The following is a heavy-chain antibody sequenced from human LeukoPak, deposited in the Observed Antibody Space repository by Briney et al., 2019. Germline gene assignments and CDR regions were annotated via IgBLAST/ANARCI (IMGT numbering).Heavy chain of an antibody. CDR2: IYSGGAT. V-gene: IGHV3-66*04. D-gene: IGHD3-9*01. Sequence: GGSLRLSCAASGVTVSTNYMSWVRQAPGKGLEWVSIIYSGGATFYADSVKGRFTISRENSKNTLWLQMNSLRAEDTAVYYCARLHYDVLTGPFDYWGQGTLVTVSS. CDR1: GVTVSTNY. CDR3: ARLHYDVLTGPFDY. J-gene: IGHJ4*02.